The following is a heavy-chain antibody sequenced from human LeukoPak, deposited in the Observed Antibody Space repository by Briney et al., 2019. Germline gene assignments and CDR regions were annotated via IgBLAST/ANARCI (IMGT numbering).Heavy chain of an antibody. D-gene: IGHD6-19*01. CDR2: ISYDGSNK. J-gene: IGHJ4*02. CDR1: GFTFSSYG. V-gene: IGHV3-30*03. Sequence: PRRSLRLSCAASGFTFSSYGMHWVRQAPGKGLEWVAVISYDGSNKYYADSVKGRFTISRDNSKNTLYLQMNSLRAEDTAVYYCARDSSPYSSGWYYYFDYWGQGTLVTVSS. CDR3: ARDSSPYSSGWYYYFDY.